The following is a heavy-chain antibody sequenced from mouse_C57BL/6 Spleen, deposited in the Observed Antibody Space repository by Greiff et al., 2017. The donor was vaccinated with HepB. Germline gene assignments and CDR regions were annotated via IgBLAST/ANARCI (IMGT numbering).Heavy chain of an antibody. CDR2: ISSGGSYT. CDR1: GFTFSSYG. J-gene: IGHJ2*01. CDR3: ARHNDPPYFDY. V-gene: IGHV5-6*01. D-gene: IGHD2-3*01. Sequence: EVQLVESGGDLVKPGGSLKLSCAASGFTFSSYGMSWVRQTPDKRLEWVATISSGGSYTYYPDSVKGRFTISRDNAKNTLYLQMSSLKSEDTAMYYCARHNDPPYFDYWGQGTTLTVSS.